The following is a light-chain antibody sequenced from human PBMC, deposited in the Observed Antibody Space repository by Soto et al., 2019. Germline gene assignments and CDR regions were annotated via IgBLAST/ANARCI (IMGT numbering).Light chain of an antibody. CDR3: SSYTTSARSV. J-gene: IGLJ1*01. Sequence: QSVLTQPASVSGSTGQSITISCTGTSTDVGAYNFVSWYQHHPGRAPKVIIYEVTIRPSGASNRFSGSKSGNTASLTISGLQAEDEADYYCSSYTTSARSVFGRGTKV. CDR1: STDVGAYNF. CDR2: EVT. V-gene: IGLV2-14*01.